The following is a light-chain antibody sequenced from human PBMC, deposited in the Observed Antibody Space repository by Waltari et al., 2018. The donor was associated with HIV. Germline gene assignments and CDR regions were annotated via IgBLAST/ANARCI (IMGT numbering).Light chain of an antibody. V-gene: IGLV2-14*03. CDR2: DVT. J-gene: IGLJ2*01. CDR1: SSDISTYDF. Sequence: QPALTQPASVSGSPGQSITISCSGTSSDISTYDFVSWYQKHPAKAPKLLIYDVTARPSGVSRRFSGSKSGSTASLTISSIQADDEADYYCSSYTTSNAVVFGPGTKLSVL. CDR3: SSYTTSNAVV.